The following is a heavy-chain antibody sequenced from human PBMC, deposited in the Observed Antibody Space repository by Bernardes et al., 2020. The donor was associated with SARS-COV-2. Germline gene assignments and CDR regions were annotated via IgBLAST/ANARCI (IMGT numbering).Heavy chain of an antibody. Sequence: GGSLRLSCAASGFTFSSYSMNWVRQAPGKGLEWVSYISSSSSTIYYADSVKGRFTISRDNAKNSLYLQMNSLRAEDTAVYYCATIYSSGWYRFDYWGQGTLVTVSS. CDR3: ATIYSSGWYRFDY. D-gene: IGHD6-19*01. CDR2: ISSSSSTI. J-gene: IGHJ4*02. V-gene: IGHV3-48*01. CDR1: GFTFSSYS.